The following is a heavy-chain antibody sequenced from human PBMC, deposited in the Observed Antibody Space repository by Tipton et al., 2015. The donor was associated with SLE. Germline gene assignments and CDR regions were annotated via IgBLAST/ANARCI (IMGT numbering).Heavy chain of an antibody. Sequence: TLSLTCTVSGASTNTKYWTWIRQSPGKGLEWIGYIYYSGRNNYNPSLKTRVTMSVDTSKSQFSLKLTSVTAADTAVYYCATGHFDFWGQGRLVTVSS. CDR2: IYYSGRN. D-gene: IGHD1-1*01. V-gene: IGHV4-59*08. CDR3: ATGHFDF. CDR1: GASTNTKY. J-gene: IGHJ5*01.